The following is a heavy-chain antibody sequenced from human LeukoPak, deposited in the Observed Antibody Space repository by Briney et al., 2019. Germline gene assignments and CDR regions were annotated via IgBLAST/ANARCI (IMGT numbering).Heavy chain of an antibody. J-gene: IGHJ4*02. Sequence: GGSLRLPCAASGFTFSSYEMNWVRQALGKGLEWVSYISGSGTAISYADSVKGRFTISRDNAKNSLFLQMNSLRAEDTAVYYCARGTNADYWGQGTLVTVSS. CDR3: ARGTNADY. D-gene: IGHD2-8*01. V-gene: IGHV3-48*03. CDR2: ISGSGTAI. CDR1: GFTFSSYE.